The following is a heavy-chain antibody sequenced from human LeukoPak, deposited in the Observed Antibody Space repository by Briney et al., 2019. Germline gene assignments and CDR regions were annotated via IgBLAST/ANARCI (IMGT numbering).Heavy chain of an antibody. J-gene: IGHJ5*02. CDR1: GGSISSSSYY. CDR3: ARDSTSNYYGSGIHWFDP. CDR2: IYHSGST. D-gene: IGHD3-10*01. V-gene: IGHV4-39*07. Sequence: PSETLSLTCTVSGGSISSSSYYWGWIRQPPGKGLEWIGSIYHSGSTYYNPSLKSRVTISVDTSKNQFSLKLSSVTAADTAVYYCARDSTSNYYGSGIHWFDPWGQGTLVTVSS.